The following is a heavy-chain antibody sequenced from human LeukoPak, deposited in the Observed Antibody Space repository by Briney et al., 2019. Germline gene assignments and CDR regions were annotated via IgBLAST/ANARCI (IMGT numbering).Heavy chain of an antibody. CDR1: GGTFSSYA. CDR3: ARIGYYYYDSSGFWFDP. Sequence: SVKVSCKASGGTFSSYAISWVRQAPGQGLEWMGRIIPILGIANYAQKFQGRVTITADKSTSTAYMELSSLGSEDTAVYYCARIGYYYYDSSGFWFDPWGQGTLVTVSS. J-gene: IGHJ5*02. D-gene: IGHD3-22*01. CDR2: IIPILGIA. V-gene: IGHV1-69*04.